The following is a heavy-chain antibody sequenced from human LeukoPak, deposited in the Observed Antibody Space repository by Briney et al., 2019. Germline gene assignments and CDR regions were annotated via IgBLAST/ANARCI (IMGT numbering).Heavy chain of an antibody. J-gene: IGHJ4*02. CDR2: ISGGTSTI. CDR1: GFTFSNYN. V-gene: IGHV3-48*04. D-gene: IGHD2-21*01. CDR3: HIQGY. Sequence: PGGSLRLSCAASGFTFSNYNMNWVRQAPGKGLEWVSYISGGTSTIYYADSVKGRFTISRDNAKNSLYLQMNSLRADDTALYYCHIQGYWGQGSLVTVSS.